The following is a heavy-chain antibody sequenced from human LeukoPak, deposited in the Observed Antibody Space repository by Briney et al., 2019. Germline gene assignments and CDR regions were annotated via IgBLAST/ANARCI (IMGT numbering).Heavy chain of an antibody. CDR2: ISYDGGNK. CDR1: GFTFSSYG. D-gene: IGHD1-26*01. CDR3: AKDRSRVGATLDY. V-gene: IGHV3-30*18. J-gene: IGHJ4*02. Sequence: GGSLRLSCAASGFTFSSYGMHWVRQAPGKGLEWVAVISYDGGNKYYADSVKGRFTISRDNSKNTLYLQMNSLRAEDTAVYYCAKDRSRVGATLDYWGQGTLVTVSS.